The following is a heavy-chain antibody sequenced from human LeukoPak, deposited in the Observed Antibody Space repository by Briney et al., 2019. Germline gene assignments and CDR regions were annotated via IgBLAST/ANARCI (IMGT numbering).Heavy chain of an antibody. V-gene: IGHV1-46*01. CDR1: RYTFTSYY. J-gene: IGHJ5*02. CDR3: ARDLGSGYDNNWFDP. CDR2: INPSGGST. D-gene: IGHD5-12*01. Sequence: ASVTVSCKASRYTFTSYYMHWVRQAPGQGLEWMGIINPSGGSTNYAQRFQGRVTMTRDTSTSTVYMELSSLRSEDTAVYYCARDLGSGYDNNWFDPWGQGTLVTVSS.